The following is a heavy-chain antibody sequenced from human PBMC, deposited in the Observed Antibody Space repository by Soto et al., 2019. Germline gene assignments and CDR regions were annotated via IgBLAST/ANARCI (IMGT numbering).Heavy chain of an antibody. CDR1: GFTFTKYS. D-gene: IGHD2-15*01. CDR3: VRGVVVVVGSTAENFDH. V-gene: IGHV3-48*02. J-gene: IGHJ4*02. CDR2: ISYSGETK. Sequence: GGSLRLSCVTSGFTFTKYSMNWVRQAPGKGLERVSYISYSGETKYYADSLKGRYAISRDDAKNSVYLQMNSLRDEDTAFYYCVRGVVVVVGSTAENFDHWGQGTLVTVSS.